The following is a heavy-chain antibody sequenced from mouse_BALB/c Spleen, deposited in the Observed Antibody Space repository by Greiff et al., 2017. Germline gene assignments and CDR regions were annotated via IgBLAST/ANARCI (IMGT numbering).Heavy chain of an antibody. CDR2: ISYSGST. CDR1: GDSITSGY. D-gene: IGHD2-1*01. CDR3: AREEGNYGYYYAMDY. J-gene: IGHJ4*01. V-gene: IGHV3-8*02. Sequence: VQLQQSGPSLVKPSQTLSLTCSVTGDSITSGYWNWIRKFPGNKLEYMGYISYSGSTYYNPSLKSRISITRDTSKNQYYLQLNSVTTEDTATYYCAREEGNYGYYYAMDYWGQGTSVTVSS.